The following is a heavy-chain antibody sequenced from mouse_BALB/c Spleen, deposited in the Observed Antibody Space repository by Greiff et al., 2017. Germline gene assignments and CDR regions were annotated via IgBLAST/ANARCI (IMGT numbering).Heavy chain of an antibody. V-gene: IGHV5-17*02. CDR2: ISSGSSTI. D-gene: IGHD4-1*01. CDR3: ARSSNFYWYFDV. J-gene: IGHJ1*01. CDR1: GFTFSSFG. Sequence: EVQLVESGGGLVQPGGSRKLSCAASGFTFSSFGMHWVRQAPEKGLEWVAYISSGSSTIYYADTVKGRFTISRDNPKNTLFLQMTSLRSEDTAMYYCARSSNFYWYFDVWGAGTTVTVSS.